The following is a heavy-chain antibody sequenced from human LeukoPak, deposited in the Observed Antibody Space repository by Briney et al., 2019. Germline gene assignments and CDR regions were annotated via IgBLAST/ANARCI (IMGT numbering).Heavy chain of an antibody. Sequence: GRSLRLSCAASGFTFSSYGMHWVRQAPGKGLEWVAVISYDGSHKYSADSVKGRFTISGDNSKNTLYLQMNSLRTEDTAVYFCSASRPHYGVYYGLDVWGHGTTVTVSS. D-gene: IGHD4/OR15-4a*01. V-gene: IGHV3-30*03. J-gene: IGHJ6*02. CDR2: ISYDGSHK. CDR1: GFTFSSYG. CDR3: SASRPHYGVYYGLDV.